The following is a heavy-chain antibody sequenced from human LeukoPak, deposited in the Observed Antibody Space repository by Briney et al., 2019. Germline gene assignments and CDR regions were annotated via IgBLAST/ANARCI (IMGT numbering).Heavy chain of an antibody. D-gene: IGHD6-6*01. Sequence: GASVKVSCKASGYTFTSYGISWVRQAPGQGLEWMGWISAYNGNTNYAQKLQGRVTMTTDTSTSTAYMELRSLRSDDTAVYYCATGVAPYSSSSRGPYAFDIWGQGTMVTVSS. CDR2: ISAYNGNT. J-gene: IGHJ3*02. CDR1: GYTFTSYG. V-gene: IGHV1-18*01. CDR3: ATGVAPYSSSSRGPYAFDI.